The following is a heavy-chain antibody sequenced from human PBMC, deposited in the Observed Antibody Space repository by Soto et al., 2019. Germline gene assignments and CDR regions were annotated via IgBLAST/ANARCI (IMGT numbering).Heavy chain of an antibody. D-gene: IGHD3-10*01. CDR1: GFTFSNYA. CDR2: IRNSGDRT. CDR3: ARAKASGTSALRP. J-gene: IGHJ5*02. Sequence: GGSLRLSCAASGFTFSNYAMSWVRQAPGKGLEWVSSIRNSGDRTFYADSVKGRFTISRDNTKNTVYLQMNSLRVEDTAAYYCARAKASGTSALRPWGHGTLVIVTS. V-gene: IGHV3-23*01.